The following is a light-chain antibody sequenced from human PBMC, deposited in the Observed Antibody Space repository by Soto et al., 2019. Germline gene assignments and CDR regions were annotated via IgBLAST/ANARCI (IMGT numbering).Light chain of an antibody. CDR1: NSDIGIYDF. CDR3: ISYTSDDVRYV. V-gene: IGLV2-14*01. CDR2: EVS. Sequence: LTQPASVSGTPGQSITTSCTGSNSDIGIYDFVSWYQHHPGRAPKLIVSEVSHRPSGVSNRFSGSKSGNTASLTISGLQSEDEADYYCISYTSDDVRYVFGTGTKVTVL. J-gene: IGLJ1*01.